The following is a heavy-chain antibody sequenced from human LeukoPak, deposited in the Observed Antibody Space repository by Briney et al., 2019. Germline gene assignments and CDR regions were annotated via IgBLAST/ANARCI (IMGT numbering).Heavy chain of an antibody. CDR1: GGSISSYY. CDR3: ARDRYCSSTSCHTIGYYYMDV. V-gene: IGHV4-59*12. J-gene: IGHJ6*03. Sequence: PSETLSLTCTVSGGSISSYYWSWIRQPPGKGLEWIGYIYYSGSTYYNPSLKSRVTISVDTSKNQFSLKLSSVTAADTAVYYCARDRYCSSTSCHTIGYYYMDVWGKGTTVTVSS. CDR2: IYYSGST. D-gene: IGHD2-2*01.